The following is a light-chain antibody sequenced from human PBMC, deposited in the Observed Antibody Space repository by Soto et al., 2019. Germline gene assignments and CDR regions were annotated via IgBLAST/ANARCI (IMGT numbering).Light chain of an antibody. V-gene: IGKV1-5*03. J-gene: IGKJ1*01. CDR1: QTISSW. CDR2: KAS. Sequence: DIQMTQSPSTLSGSVGDRVTITCRASQTISSWLAWYQQQPGTATKLMIYKASTLTSGVPSRFSGSASAKEFTITISSLQPDDFATYYCQHYNSYSEAFGQGTKVDIK. CDR3: QHYNSYSEA.